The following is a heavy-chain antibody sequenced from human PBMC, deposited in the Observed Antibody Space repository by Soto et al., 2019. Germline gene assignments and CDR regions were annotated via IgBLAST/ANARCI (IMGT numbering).Heavy chain of an antibody. D-gene: IGHD6-13*01. CDR3: VRGSSWYGF. V-gene: IGHV4-30-2*01. CDR2: TYHSGNP. CDR1: GDTISTGGYS. J-gene: IGHJ4*02. Sequence: PSETLSLTCGVSGDTISTGGYSWAWIRQPPGKALEWIGHTYHSGNPYYNPSLKSRVTVLMDMSKNQFSLKLSSVTAADTAVYYCVRGSSWYGFWGQGTLVTVSS.